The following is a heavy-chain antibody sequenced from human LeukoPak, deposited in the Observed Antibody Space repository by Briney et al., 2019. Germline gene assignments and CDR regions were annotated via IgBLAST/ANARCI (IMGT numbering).Heavy chain of an antibody. CDR3: ARDRDDYVWGSYRYYGYYYYGMDV. D-gene: IGHD3-16*02. Sequence: GGSLRLSCAASGFTFSNYAMYWVRQTPGKGLEWVANIKQDGSEKYYVDPVKGRFTISRDNAKNSLYLQMNSLRAEDTAVYYCARDRDDYVWGSYRYYGYYYYGMDVWGQGTTVTVSS. J-gene: IGHJ6*02. CDR2: IKQDGSEK. CDR1: GFTFSNYA. V-gene: IGHV3-7*01.